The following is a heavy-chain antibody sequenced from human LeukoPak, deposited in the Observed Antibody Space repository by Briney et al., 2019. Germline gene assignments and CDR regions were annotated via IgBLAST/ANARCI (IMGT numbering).Heavy chain of an antibody. CDR1: GGSMSSSSHY. CDR3: ARLAAGTWSYDY. Sequence: SETLSLTCSVSGGSMSSSSHYWGWVRQPPGKELQRIGSLYYSGRTFYTPSLESRVTMSIDTSNNQFSLRMSSVTAADTAVYYCARLAAGTWSYDYWGQGSLVTVSS. J-gene: IGHJ4*02. CDR2: LYYSGRT. D-gene: IGHD6-25*01. V-gene: IGHV4-39*01.